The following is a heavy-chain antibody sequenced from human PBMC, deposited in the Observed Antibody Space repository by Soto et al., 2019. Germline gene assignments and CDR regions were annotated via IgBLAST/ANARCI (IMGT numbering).Heavy chain of an antibody. J-gene: IGHJ5*02. CDR2: ISTYSGDT. CDR3: ARHHGPTTSENWFDP. Sequence: QVHLVQSGVEVKTPGASVKVSCQASGDTFFTYDISWVRQAPGQGLEWMGWISTYSGDTKYAQKFQGRVTMTTDPSTTTAYLELRSLRSDDTAVYYCARHHGPTTSENWFDPWGQGTLVTVSS. V-gene: IGHV1-18*01. CDR1: GDTFFTYD. D-gene: IGHD5-12*01.